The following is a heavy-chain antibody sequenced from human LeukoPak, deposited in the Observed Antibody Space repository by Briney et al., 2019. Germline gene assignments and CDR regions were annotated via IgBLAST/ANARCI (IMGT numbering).Heavy chain of an antibody. Sequence: ASVKVSCKTSGYSFTDYYMHWVRQAPGQGLEWMGWINPNSGGTNSAQKFQGRVTMTRDTSITTVYMEVRWLTSDDTAVSYCARADRLHGGPYLIGPWGQGTLVTVSS. CDR1: GYSFTDYY. CDR3: ARADRLHGGPYLIGP. D-gene: IGHD2-21*01. J-gene: IGHJ5*02. CDR2: INPNSGGT. V-gene: IGHV1-2*02.